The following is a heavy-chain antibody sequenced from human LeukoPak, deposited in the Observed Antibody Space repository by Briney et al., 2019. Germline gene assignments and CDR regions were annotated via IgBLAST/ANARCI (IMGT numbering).Heavy chain of an antibody. CDR3: ARQGGYCSSTSCHMWIQLWYDY. J-gene: IGHJ4*02. CDR1: GGSISSSSYY. Sequence: SETLSLTCTVSGGSISSSSYYWGWIRQPPGKGLEWIGSIYYSGSTYYNPSLKSRVTISVDTSKNQFSLKLSSVTAADTAVYYCARQGGYCSSTSCHMWIQLWYDYWGQGTLVTVSS. D-gene: IGHD2-2*02. CDR2: IYYSGST. V-gene: IGHV4-39*01.